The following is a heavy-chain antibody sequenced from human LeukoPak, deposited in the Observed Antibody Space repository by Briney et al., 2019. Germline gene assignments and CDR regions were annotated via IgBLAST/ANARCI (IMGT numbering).Heavy chain of an antibody. J-gene: IGHJ4*02. V-gene: IGHV4-61*01. CDR1: GVSINTCCYY. CDR2: KYYSGST. CDR3: ARGRSYGFDFDS. Sequence: SETLSLTCDVSGVSINTCCYYWTWIRQPPGKGLEWIGYKYYSGSTSYNSSLRSRLTISLDSSKNQFSLRLTSVTAADTAVYYCARGRSYGFDFDSWGPGTLVIVCS. D-gene: IGHD5-18*01.